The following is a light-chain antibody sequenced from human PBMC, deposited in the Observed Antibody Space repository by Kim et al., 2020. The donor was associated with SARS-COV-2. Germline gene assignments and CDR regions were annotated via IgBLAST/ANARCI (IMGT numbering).Light chain of an antibody. J-gene: IGLJ2*01. CDR3: QAWDSRTVI. Sequence: SYELTQPPSVSVSPGQTASITCSGDKLGDKYACWYQQKPGQSPVLVIYEGTERPSGIPERFSGSKSGTTATLTISGTQAMDEADYYCQAWDSRTVIFGGGTQQTVL. CDR2: EGT. CDR1: KLGDKY. V-gene: IGLV3-1*01.